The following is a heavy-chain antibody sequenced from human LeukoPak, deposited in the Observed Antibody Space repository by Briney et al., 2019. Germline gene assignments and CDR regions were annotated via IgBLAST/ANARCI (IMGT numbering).Heavy chain of an antibody. J-gene: IGHJ4*02. Sequence: GGSLRLSCAASGFTFSSYDMTWVRQAPGKGLEWVSTISGSGGSTYYADSVKGRFTISRDNSKNTLYLQMNSLRADDAAIYYCLRGISMVRGVMRPYFDYWGQGTLVTVSS. V-gene: IGHV3-23*01. CDR1: GFTFSSYD. CDR2: ISGSGGST. D-gene: IGHD3-10*01. CDR3: LRGISMVRGVMRPYFDY.